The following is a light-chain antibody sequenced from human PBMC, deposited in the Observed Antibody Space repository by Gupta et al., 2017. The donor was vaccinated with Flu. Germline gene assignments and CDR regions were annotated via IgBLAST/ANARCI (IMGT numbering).Light chain of an antibody. CDR3: QVWHISSDHLRV. V-gene: IGLV3-21*02. Sequence: SSVLTPPPSVSVAPGQTAKITCGGENIGRKSVHWYQQKPGQAPVVVVYDDSDRPSGIPERFSGSNSRDTATLTISKVEAGEEAEYYCQVWHISSDHLRVFGGGTKLTVL. J-gene: IGLJ3*02. CDR2: DDS. CDR1: NIGRKS.